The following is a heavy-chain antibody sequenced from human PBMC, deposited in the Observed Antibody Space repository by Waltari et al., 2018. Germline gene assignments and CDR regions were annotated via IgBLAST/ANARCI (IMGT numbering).Heavy chain of an antibody. CDR3: ARLTVTTFPYYYYGRDV. D-gene: IGHD1-7*01. CDR2: AIPILGIT. CDR1: GGPFSSYA. V-gene: IGHV1-69*10. J-gene: IGHJ6*02. Sequence: QVQLVQSGAEVKKPGSSVKVSCKASGGPFSSYAISWVRRAPAPGLAWRGGAIPILGITNYAQKCQGRVTITADKATSTAYMELSSLRSEDTAVYYCARLTVTTFPYYYYGRDVWGQGTTVTVSS.